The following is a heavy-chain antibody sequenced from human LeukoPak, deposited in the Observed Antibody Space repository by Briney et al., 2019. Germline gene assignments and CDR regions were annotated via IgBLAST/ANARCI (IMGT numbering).Heavy chain of an antibody. CDR3: ARELGINAFDV. V-gene: IGHV1-2*02. Sequence: GASVKVSCKASGYTLTDNLLYWVRQAPGQGLEWMGWIDPNSGVTNFAQNFQGRLTMTTDTSISTAYMELSRLTSDDTTVYYCARELGINAFDVWGQGTLVTVSS. J-gene: IGHJ3*01. CDR2: IDPNSGVT. D-gene: IGHD1-26*01. CDR1: GYTLTDNL.